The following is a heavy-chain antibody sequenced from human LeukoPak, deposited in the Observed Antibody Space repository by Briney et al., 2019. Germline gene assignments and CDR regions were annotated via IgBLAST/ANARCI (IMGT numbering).Heavy chain of an antibody. CDR2: INPNSGGT. Sequence: EASVKVSCKASGYTFTGYYMHWVRQAPGQGLEWMGWINPNSGGTNYAQKFQGRVTMTRDTSISTAYTELSRLRSDDTAVYYCARDRTRYYYYSYMDVWGKGTAVTISS. J-gene: IGHJ6*03. D-gene: IGHD1-14*01. V-gene: IGHV1-2*02. CDR1: GYTFTGYY. CDR3: ARDRTRYYYYSYMDV.